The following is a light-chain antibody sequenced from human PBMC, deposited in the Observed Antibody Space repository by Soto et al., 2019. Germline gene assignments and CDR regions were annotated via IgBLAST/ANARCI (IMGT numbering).Light chain of an antibody. CDR2: DNN. CDR1: SSNIGNNY. V-gene: IGLV1-51*01. J-gene: IGLJ3*02. CDR3: GTWDSSLSVWV. Sequence: QSVLTQPPSVSAAPGQKVTISCSGSSSNIGNNYVSWYQQLPGTAPKLLIYDNNKRPSGIPDRFSGSKSGTSATLRITGLQTGDEADYYCGTWDSSLSVWVFGGGTKVTVL.